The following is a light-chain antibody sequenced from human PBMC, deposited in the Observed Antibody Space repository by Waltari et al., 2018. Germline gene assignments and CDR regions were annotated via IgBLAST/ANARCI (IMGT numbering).Light chain of an antibody. CDR2: DSS. CDR3: QQRTNWPLT. V-gene: IGKV3-11*01. J-gene: IGKJ4*01. Sequence: EIVLTQSPATMSLSPGERATLSCRASQSVNYFLAWFQQKPGKAPRLLIYDSSNRATGIPAMFSCSGSGTDFTLTISSLEPEDFAVYYCQQRTNWPLTFGGGTKVEIK. CDR1: QSVNYF.